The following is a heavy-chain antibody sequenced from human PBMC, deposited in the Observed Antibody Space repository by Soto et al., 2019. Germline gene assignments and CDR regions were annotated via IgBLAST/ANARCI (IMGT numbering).Heavy chain of an antibody. D-gene: IGHD6-13*01. CDR1: GFTFSSYA. CDR3: AKVGSSWQNRHFDY. Sequence: EVQLLESGGGLVQPGGSLRLSCAASGFTFSSYAMSCVRQAPGKGRGWVSAISGSGGSTYYADSVKGRFTISRDNSKNTLYLQMNSLRAEDTAVYYCAKVGSSWQNRHFDYWGQGTLVTVSS. J-gene: IGHJ4*02. CDR2: ISGSGGST. V-gene: IGHV3-23*01.